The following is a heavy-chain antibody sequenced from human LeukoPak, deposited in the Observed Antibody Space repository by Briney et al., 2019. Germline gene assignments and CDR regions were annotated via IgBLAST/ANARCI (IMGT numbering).Heavy chain of an antibody. CDR1: GGTFSSYA. D-gene: IGHD3-10*01. CDR2: IIPIFGTA. V-gene: IGHV1-69*01. Sequence: ASVKASCKASGGTFSSYAISWVRQAPGQGLEWMGGIIPIFGTANYAQKFQGRVTITADESTSTAYMELSSLRSEDTAVYYCARDLVYGSGSYHEYWGQGTLVTVSS. J-gene: IGHJ4*02. CDR3: ARDLVYGSGSYHEY.